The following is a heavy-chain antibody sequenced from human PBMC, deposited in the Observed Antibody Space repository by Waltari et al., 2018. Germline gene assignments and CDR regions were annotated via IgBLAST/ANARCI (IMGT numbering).Heavy chain of an antibody. CDR1: GGSISSSSYY. CDR3: ARQGGYDILTGYYEDYYGMDV. D-gene: IGHD3-9*01. J-gene: IGHJ6*02. CDR2: IHYSGST. V-gene: IGHV4-39*01. Sequence: QLQLQESGPGLVKPSETLSLTCTVSGGSISSSSYYWGWIRQHPGKGLEWIGSIHYSGSTYYNPSLKSRVTISVDTSKNQFSLKLSSVTAADTAVYYCARQGGYDILTGYYEDYYGMDVWGQGTTVTVSS.